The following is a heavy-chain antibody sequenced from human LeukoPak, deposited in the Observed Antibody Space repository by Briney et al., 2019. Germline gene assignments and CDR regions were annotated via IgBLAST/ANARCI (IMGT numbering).Heavy chain of an antibody. D-gene: IGHD6-13*01. CDR1: GFTFDVFG. V-gene: IGHV3-20*04. CDR2: INCNGGNT. CDR3: ARAKVAARTFYYCYYYMDV. Sequence: GGSLRLACAASGFTFDVFGMSWVRQASGKGLEWVSGINCNGGNTGYANSGKGRYTISRDNAKNSLYLQMKSLRAEDTALYYCARAKVAARTFYYCYYYMDVWGKGTTVTVS. J-gene: IGHJ6*03.